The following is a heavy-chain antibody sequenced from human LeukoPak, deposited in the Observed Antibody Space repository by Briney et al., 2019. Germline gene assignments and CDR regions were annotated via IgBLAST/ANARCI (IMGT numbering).Heavy chain of an antibody. J-gene: IGHJ4*02. D-gene: IGHD5-18*01. Sequence: SVTVSCKASGGTFINYSITWVRQAPGQGPEWMGRIIPIIGMEDYAQKFQGRVTITADKSTSTAYMELSSLRSEDTAVYYCAVLGGYNYASEYFDSWGQGTLVTVSS. CDR1: GGTFINYS. CDR3: AVLGGYNYASEYFDS. V-gene: IGHV1-69*02. CDR2: IIPIIGME.